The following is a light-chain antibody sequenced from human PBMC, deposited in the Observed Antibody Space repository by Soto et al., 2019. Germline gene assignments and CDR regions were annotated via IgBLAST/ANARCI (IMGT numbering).Light chain of an antibody. CDR2: GAS. Sequence: DIQMTQSPSPLSASVGDRVTITCQASQDISDYLNWYQQKPGKAPKLLIYGASHLETGVPSRFSGSGSGTAFSLTISSIQPEDFVTYYCQQYDKLPISFGQGTRLDFK. CDR3: QQYDKLPIS. J-gene: IGKJ5*01. V-gene: IGKV1-33*01. CDR1: QDISDY.